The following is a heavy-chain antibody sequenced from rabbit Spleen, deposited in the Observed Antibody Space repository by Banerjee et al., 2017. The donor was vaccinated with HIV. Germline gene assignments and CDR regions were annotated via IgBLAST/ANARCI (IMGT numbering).Heavy chain of an antibody. J-gene: IGHJ6*01. CDR1: GFSFSSSDY. CDR2: IAGSSSGFT. Sequence: QEQLVESGGGLVQPGGSLKLSYKASGFSFSSSDYICWVRQAPGKGLEWISCIAGSSSGFTYSATWAKGRFTISKTSSTTVTLQMTSLTAADTATYFCARDTGSSFSSYGMDLWGPGTLVTVS. V-gene: IGHV1S45*01. D-gene: IGHD8-1*01. CDR3: ARDTGSSFSSYGMDL.